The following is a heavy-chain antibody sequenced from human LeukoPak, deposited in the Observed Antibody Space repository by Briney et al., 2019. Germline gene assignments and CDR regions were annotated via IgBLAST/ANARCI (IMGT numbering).Heavy chain of an antibody. CDR1: GFTFDDYA. J-gene: IGHJ6*02. CDR3: ARAIITMVRGGPMGV. V-gene: IGHV3-9*01. CDR2: ISWNSGSI. Sequence: QSGGSLRLSRAASGFTFDDYAMHWVRQAPGKGLEWVSGISWNSGSIGYADSVKGRFTISRDNAKNSLYLQMNSLRAEDTALYYCARAIITMVRGGPMGVWGQGTTVTVSS. D-gene: IGHD3-10*01.